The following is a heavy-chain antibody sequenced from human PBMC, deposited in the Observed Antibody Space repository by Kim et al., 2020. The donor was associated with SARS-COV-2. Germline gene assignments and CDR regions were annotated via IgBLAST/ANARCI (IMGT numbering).Heavy chain of an antibody. D-gene: IGHD5-12*01. J-gene: IGHJ6*02. CDR3: ASGRAVDGLGV. Sequence: YNDYAVSVKSRITINPDTSKNQFSLQLNSLTPEDTAVYYCASGRAVDGLGVWGQGTTVTVSS. V-gene: IGHV6-1*01. CDR2: YN.